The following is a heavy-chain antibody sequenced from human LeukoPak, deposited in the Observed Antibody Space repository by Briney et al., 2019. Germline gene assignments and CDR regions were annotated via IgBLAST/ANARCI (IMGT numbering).Heavy chain of an antibody. CDR1: GFTFSTYE. Sequence: GGSLRLSCAASGFTFSTYEMNWVRQAPGKGLEWVSYISGSGSNIYYADSVKGQFTISRDNAKHSLYLQMNSLRVEDTAVYYCAREKNYNGMDVWGQGTTVTVSS. V-gene: IGHV3-48*03. J-gene: IGHJ6*02. CDR2: ISGSGSNI. CDR3: AREKNYNGMDV.